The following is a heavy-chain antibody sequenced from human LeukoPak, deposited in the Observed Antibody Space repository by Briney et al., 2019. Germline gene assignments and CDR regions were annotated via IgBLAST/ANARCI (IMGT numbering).Heavy chain of an antibody. J-gene: IGHJ5*02. Sequence: PSETLSLTCTVSGGSMSGYYWSWIRQPPGKGLEWIGEIYYSGNTKYYPSLQSRVTISVDTSNNQFSLRLNSLTTADTAVYYCARSSEGYFGPWGQGTLVTVSS. V-gene: IGHV4-59*01. CDR1: GGSMSGYY. CDR2: IYYSGNT. D-gene: IGHD1-26*01. CDR3: ARSSEGYFGP.